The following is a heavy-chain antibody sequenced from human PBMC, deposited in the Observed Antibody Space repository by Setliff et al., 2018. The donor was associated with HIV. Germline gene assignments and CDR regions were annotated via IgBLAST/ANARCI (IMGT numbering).Heavy chain of an antibody. CDR1: GYTFTEFY. CDR3: ARPLVVPAAMSEGVAFDI. Sequence: ASVKVSCKASGYTFTEFYVHWVRQAPGEGLEWIGWIYPNTGGTNYAQKFQGRVTMTRDTSISTAYMELSRLRSDDTAVYYCARPLVVPAAMSEGVAFDIWGQGTMVTVSS. CDR2: IYPNTGGT. J-gene: IGHJ3*02. D-gene: IGHD2-2*01. V-gene: IGHV1-2*02.